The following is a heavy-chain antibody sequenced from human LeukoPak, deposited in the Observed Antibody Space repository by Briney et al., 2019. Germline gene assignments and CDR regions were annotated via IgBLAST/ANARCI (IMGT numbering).Heavy chain of an antibody. CDR3: ARDLGDSGYVFDY. D-gene: IGHD5-12*01. Sequence: SVKVSCKASGGTFSSYAISWVRQAPGQGLEWMGGIIPIFGTANYAQKFQGRVTITADESTSTAYMELSSLRSEDTAVYYCARDLGDSGYVFDYWGQGTLVTVSS. V-gene: IGHV1-69*13. J-gene: IGHJ4*02. CDR1: GGTFSSYA. CDR2: IIPIFGTA.